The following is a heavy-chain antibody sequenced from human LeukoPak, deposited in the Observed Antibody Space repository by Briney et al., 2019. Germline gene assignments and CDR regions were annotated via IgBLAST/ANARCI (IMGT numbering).Heavy chain of an antibody. Sequence: GGSLRLSCAASGFTSSSYALNWVRQAPGKGLEWVATVSGSGDRTYHADSVQGRFTISRDNSKNTIYLQMNSLRAEDMALYYCAKAAAAPGFDFWGQGTLVTVSS. CDR1: GFTSSSYA. D-gene: IGHD6-13*01. V-gene: IGHV3-23*01. CDR3: AKAAAAPGFDF. CDR2: VSGSGDRT. J-gene: IGHJ4*02.